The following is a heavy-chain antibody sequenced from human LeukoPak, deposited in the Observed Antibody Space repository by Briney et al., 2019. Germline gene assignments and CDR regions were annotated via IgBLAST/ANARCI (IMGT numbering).Heavy chain of an antibody. Sequence: GGSLRLSCAASGFTFSSYWMHWVRQAPGKGLVWVSRINSDGSSTSYADSVKGRFTISRDNAKNTLYLQMNSLRAEDTAVYYCARDLTPSLGYCSSTSCYSNNWFDPWAREPWSPSPQ. CDR3: ARDLTPSLGYCSSTSCYSNNWFDP. J-gene: IGHJ5*02. D-gene: IGHD2-2*01. CDR2: INSDGSST. V-gene: IGHV3-74*01. CDR1: GFTFSSYW.